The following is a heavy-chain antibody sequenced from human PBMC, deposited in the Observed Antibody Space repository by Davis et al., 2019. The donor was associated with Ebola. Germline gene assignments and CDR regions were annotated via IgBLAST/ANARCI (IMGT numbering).Heavy chain of an antibody. V-gene: IGHV3-7*03. Sequence: PGGSLRLSCVVSGFSFDDSWMTWVRQAPGKGLEWVANMKGDGSLKNYADSVKGRFTISRDNAKNSLYLQMNSLRAEDTALYYCTKGENPYSSGWYYFDYWGQGTLVTVSS. J-gene: IGHJ4*02. D-gene: IGHD6-19*01. CDR2: MKGDGSLK. CDR3: TKGENPYSSGWYYFDY. CDR1: GFSFDDSW.